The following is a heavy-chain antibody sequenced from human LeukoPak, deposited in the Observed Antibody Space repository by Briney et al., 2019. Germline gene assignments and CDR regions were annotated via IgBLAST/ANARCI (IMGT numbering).Heavy chain of an antibody. CDR2: IKEDGNEQ. CDR3: ARLRYSYAHYYHMDV. D-gene: IGHD5-18*01. Sequence: GGSLRLSCEGSGFTFSNYWMSWVRQAPGKGLGWVANIKEDGNEQKYVDSVKGRFIISRDNTKNSLYLQMNSLRAEDTAVYYCARLRYSYAHYYHMDVWGKGTTVTVSS. V-gene: IGHV3-7*01. J-gene: IGHJ6*03. CDR1: GFTFSNYW.